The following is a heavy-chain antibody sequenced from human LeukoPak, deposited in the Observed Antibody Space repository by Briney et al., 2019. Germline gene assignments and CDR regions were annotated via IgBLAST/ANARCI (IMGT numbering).Heavy chain of an antibody. J-gene: IGHJ4*02. D-gene: IGHD2-2*01. Sequence: GGSLRLSCAASGFTFSSYAMSWVRQAPGKGLEWVSAISGSGGSTYYADSVKGRFTISRDNSKNTLYLQMNSLRAGDTAVYYCAKNYLSIVVVPTNYWGQGTLVTVSS. CDR1: GFTFSSYA. CDR3: AKNYLSIVVVPTNY. V-gene: IGHV3-23*01. CDR2: ISGSGGST.